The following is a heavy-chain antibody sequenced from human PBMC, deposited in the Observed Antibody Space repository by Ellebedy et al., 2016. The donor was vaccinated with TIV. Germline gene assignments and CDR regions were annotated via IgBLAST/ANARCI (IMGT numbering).Heavy chain of an antibody. D-gene: IGHD1-1*01. J-gene: IGHJ4*02. CDR2: MNGDGNER. CDR3: TKDGSGTMNF. CDR1: GFTFSTSW. V-gene: IGHV3-7*01. Sequence: PGGSLRLSCAVSGFTFSTSWMSWVRQAPGQGLEWVANMNGDGNERYYVDSVEGRFTISRDNTRNSLYLQMKSLRADDTAVYYCTKDGSGTMNFWGQGTLVTVSS.